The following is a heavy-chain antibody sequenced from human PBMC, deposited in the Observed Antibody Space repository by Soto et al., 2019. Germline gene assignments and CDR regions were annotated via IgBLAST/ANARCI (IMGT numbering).Heavy chain of an antibody. D-gene: IGHD5-18*01. CDR1: GGSISSYY. V-gene: IGHV4-59*08. J-gene: IGHJ6*02. Sequence: SETLSLTCIVSGGSISSYYWSWIRQPPGKGLGWIGYIYYSGSTNYNPSLKSRVTISVDTSKNQFSLKLSSVTAADTAVYYCAGQYSYGSYGMDVWGQGTTATVSS. CDR3: AGQYSYGSYGMDV. CDR2: IYYSGST.